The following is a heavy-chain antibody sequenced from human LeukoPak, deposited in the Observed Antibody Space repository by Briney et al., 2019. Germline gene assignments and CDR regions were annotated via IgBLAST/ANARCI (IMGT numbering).Heavy chain of an antibody. CDR2: IDPGDSDT. J-gene: IGHJ6*02. CDR3: ARTKSLVMSYGMDV. V-gene: IGHV5-51*01. D-gene: IGHD3-16*01. CDR1: GYSFTSYW. Sequence: GESLKISCKGSGYSFTSYWIGWVRQLPGKGLEWMGIIDPGDSDTKYSPPFQGQVTFSADRSISTAYLQWSSLKASDTAMYYCARTKSLVMSYGMDVWGQGTTVTVSS.